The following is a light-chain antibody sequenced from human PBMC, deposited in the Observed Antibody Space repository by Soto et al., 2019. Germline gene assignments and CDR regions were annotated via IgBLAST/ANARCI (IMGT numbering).Light chain of an antibody. Sequence: QSALTQPASVSGSPGQSITISCTGTSSDVGGYNYVSWYQQHPGKAPKLMIYDVSNRPSGVSNRSSGSESGNTASLTISGLQAEDEADYYCSSYTSSSTLVVFGGGTKLTVL. CDR2: DVS. J-gene: IGLJ2*01. CDR3: SSYTSSSTLVV. CDR1: SSDVGGYNY. V-gene: IGLV2-14*01.